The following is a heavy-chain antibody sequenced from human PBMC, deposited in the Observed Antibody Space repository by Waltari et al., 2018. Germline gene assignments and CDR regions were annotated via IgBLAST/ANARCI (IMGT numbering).Heavy chain of an antibody. CDR2: IYTSGST. CDR3: ARDNPYSSGWFDY. J-gene: IGHJ4*02. V-gene: IGHV4-61*02. CDR1: GGSISSGSYY. Sequence: QVQLQESGPGLVKPSQTLSLTCTVSGGSISSGSYYWSWIRQPAGKGLEWIGRIYTSGSTNYNPSLKSRVTISVDTSKNQFSLKLSSVTAADTAVYYCARDNPYSSGWFDYWGQGTLVTVSS. D-gene: IGHD6-19*01.